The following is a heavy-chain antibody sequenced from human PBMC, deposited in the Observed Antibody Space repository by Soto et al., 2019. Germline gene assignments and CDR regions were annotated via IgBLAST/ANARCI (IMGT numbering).Heavy chain of an antibody. CDR1: GGSISSYY. CDR3: ARVIESAFDI. J-gene: IGHJ3*02. D-gene: IGHD2-21*01. Sequence: KSSETLSLTCTVSGGSISSYYWSWIRQPPGKGLEWIGYIYYSGSTNYNPSLKSRVTISVDTSKNQFSLKLSSVTAADTAVYYCARVIESAFDIWGQGTMVTVSS. CDR2: IYYSGST. V-gene: IGHV4-59*01.